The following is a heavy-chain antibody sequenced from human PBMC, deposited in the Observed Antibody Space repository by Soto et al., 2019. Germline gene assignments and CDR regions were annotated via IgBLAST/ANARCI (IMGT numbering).Heavy chain of an antibody. CDR2: INPSGGST. Sequence: GASVKVSCKASGYTFTSYYMHWVRQAPGQGLEWMGIINPSGGSTSYAQKFQGRVTMTRDTSTSTVYMELSSLRSEDTAVYYCARGRVGYSGLDYYYYGMDVWGQGTTVTVSS. CDR3: ARGRVGYSGLDYYYYGMDV. D-gene: IGHD5-12*01. V-gene: IGHV1-46*01. J-gene: IGHJ6*02. CDR1: GYTFTSYY.